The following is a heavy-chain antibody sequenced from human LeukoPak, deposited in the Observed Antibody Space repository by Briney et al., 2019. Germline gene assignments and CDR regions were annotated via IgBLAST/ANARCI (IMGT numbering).Heavy chain of an antibody. Sequence: GGSLRLSCAASGFTFSSYSMNWVRQAPGKGLEGVSYISSSSSTIYYADSVKGRFTISRDNAKNSLYLQMNSLRAEDTAVYYCARDGYYYGSGSYKYWGQGTLVTVSS. CDR3: ARDGYYYGSGSYKY. J-gene: IGHJ4*02. V-gene: IGHV3-48*01. CDR2: ISSSSSTI. D-gene: IGHD3-10*01. CDR1: GFTFSSYS.